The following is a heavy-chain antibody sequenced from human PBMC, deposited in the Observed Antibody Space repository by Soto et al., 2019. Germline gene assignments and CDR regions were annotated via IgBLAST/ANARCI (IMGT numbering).Heavy chain of an antibody. Sequence: QVQLVQSGAEVQKPGSSVKVSCTASGRTFSRYAINWVRQAPGQGLEWMGGIIPMFGRTNYAQKVPSRITITADDSTSTVHMELTNLKSEDTGVYFCARVGDHANPWGQGTLVTVSS. CDR2: IIPMFGRT. CDR3: ARVGDHANP. D-gene: IGHD3-16*01. CDR1: GRTFSRYA. V-gene: IGHV1-69*01. J-gene: IGHJ5*02.